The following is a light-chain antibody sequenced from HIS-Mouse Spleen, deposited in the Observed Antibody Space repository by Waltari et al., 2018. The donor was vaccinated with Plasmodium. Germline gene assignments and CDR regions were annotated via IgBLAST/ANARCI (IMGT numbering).Light chain of an antibody. CDR1: QDISNY. CDR3: QQYDNLPPLFT. V-gene: IGKV1-33*01. CDR2: DAS. Sequence: DIQMTHSPSSLSASVGDRVTITCQASQDISNYLNWYQQKPGKAPTLLIYDASNLETGVPSRFSGSGSGTDFTFTISSLQPEDIATYYCQQYDNLPPLFTFGPGTKVDIK. J-gene: IGKJ3*01.